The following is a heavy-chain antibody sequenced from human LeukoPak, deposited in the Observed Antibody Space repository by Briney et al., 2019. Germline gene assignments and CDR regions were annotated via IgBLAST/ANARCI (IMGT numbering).Heavy chain of an antibody. CDR1: GFSFSSYW. Sequence: GGSLRLSCVASGFSFSSYWMSWVRQAPGKGLEFVANIKQDGGSKNYVDSVKGRFTISRDNAENSLHLQMSSLRAEDTALYYRARDPGWSSFDIWGQGIMVTVSS. CDR3: ARDPGWSSFDI. D-gene: IGHD2-15*01. V-gene: IGHV3-7*01. J-gene: IGHJ3*02. CDR2: IKQDGGSK.